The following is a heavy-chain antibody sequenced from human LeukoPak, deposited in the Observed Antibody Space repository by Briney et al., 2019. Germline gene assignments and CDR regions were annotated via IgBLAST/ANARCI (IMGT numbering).Heavy chain of an antibody. CDR3: ARGVWQQLVSGYYYYYMDV. J-gene: IGHJ6*03. CDR2: IIPICGTA. CDR1: GGTFSSYA. V-gene: IGHV1-69*13. Sequence: ASVKVSCKASGGTFSSYAISWVRQAPGQGLEWIGGIIPICGTANYAQKFQGRVTITADESTSTAYMELSSLRSGDTAVYYCARGVWQQLVSGYYYYYMDVWGKGTTVTISS. D-gene: IGHD6-13*01.